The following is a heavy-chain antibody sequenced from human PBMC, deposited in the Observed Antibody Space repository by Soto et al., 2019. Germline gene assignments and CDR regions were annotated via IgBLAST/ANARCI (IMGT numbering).Heavy chain of an antibody. Sequence: QVQLVESGGGVVQPGRSLRLSCAASGFNFSSYGMHWVRQAPGKGLEWVAVISYDGSNKYYADSVKGRFTISRDTSKNTLYLQMNSLRAEDTAVYYCAKDRPRYGSGSYYLFDYWGQGTLVTVSS. CDR1: GFNFSSYG. CDR3: AKDRPRYGSGSYYLFDY. CDR2: ISYDGSNK. J-gene: IGHJ4*02. V-gene: IGHV3-30*18. D-gene: IGHD3-10*01.